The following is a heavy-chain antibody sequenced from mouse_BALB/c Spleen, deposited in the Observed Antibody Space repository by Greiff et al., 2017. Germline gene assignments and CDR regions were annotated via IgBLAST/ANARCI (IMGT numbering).Heavy chain of an antibody. J-gene: IGHJ4*01. CDR1: GFTFSSYG. CDR3: ARPRWRAYAMDY. CDR2: ISSGGSYT. D-gene: IGHD2-3*01. Sequence: EVQRVESGGDLVKPGGSLKLSCAASGFTFSSYGMSWVRQTPDKRLEWVATISSGGSYTYYPDSVKRRFTISRDNAKNTLYLQMSSLKSEDTAMYYCARPRWRAYAMDYWGQGTSVTVSS. V-gene: IGHV5-6*01.